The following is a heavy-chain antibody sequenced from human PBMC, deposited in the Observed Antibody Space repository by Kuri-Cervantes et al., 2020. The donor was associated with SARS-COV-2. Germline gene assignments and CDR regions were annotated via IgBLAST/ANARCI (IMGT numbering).Heavy chain of an antibody. J-gene: IGHJ3*02. CDR2: IYWNDDK. D-gene: IGHD3-3*01. Sequence: SGPTLVKPTQTLTLTCTLSGFSLSTSGVGVGWIRQPPGKALEWLALIYWNDDKRDSPSLKSRLTITKDTSKNQVVLTMTNMDPVDTATYYYAHSRNEETYDFWSGYYTTGGAFDIWGQGTMVTVSS. V-gene: IGHV2-5*01. CDR1: GFSLSTSGVG. CDR3: AHSRNEETYDFWSGYYTTGGAFDI.